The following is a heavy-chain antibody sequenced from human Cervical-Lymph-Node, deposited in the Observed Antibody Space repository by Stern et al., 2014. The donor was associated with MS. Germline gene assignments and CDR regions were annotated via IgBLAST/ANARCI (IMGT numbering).Heavy chain of an antibody. J-gene: IGHJ4*02. CDR3: ARDRYDYGDSKFDY. Sequence: QVHLGASGAEVKKPGSSVKVSCKASGGTFSSYAISWVRQAPGQGLAWMGGIIPIFGTANYAQKFQGRVTITADESTSTAYMELSSLRSEDTAVYYCARDRYDYGDSKFDYWGQGTLVTVSS. CDR1: GGTFSSYA. CDR2: IIPIFGTA. D-gene: IGHD4-17*01. V-gene: IGHV1-69*01.